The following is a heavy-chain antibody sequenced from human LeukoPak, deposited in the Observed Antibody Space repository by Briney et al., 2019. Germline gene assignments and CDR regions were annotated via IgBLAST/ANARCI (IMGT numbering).Heavy chain of an antibody. V-gene: IGHV1-18*04. CDR2: ISAYNGNT. D-gene: IGHD6-13*01. Sequence: ASVKVSCKASGYAFSGYFMHWVRQAPGQGLEWMGWISAYNGNTNYAQRLQGRVTMTTDTSTSTAYMELRSLRSDDTAVYYCAREGGLWSSRGFDPWGQGTLVTVSS. CDR3: AREGGLWSSRGFDP. CDR1: GYAFSGYF. J-gene: IGHJ5*02.